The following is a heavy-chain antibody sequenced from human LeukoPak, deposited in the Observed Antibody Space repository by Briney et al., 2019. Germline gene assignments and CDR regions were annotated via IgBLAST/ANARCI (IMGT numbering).Heavy chain of an antibody. D-gene: IGHD5-12*01. J-gene: IGHJ4*02. CDR2: IRYDGSNK. CDR1: GFTFSSYG. CDR3: AKDRPLSGYAYYFDY. Sequence: PGGSLRLSCAASGFTFSSYGMHWVRQAPGKGLEWVAFIRYDGSNKYYADSVKGRFTISRDNSKNTLYLQMNSLRAEDTAVYYCAKDRPLSGYAYYFDYWGQGTLVTVSS. V-gene: IGHV3-30*02.